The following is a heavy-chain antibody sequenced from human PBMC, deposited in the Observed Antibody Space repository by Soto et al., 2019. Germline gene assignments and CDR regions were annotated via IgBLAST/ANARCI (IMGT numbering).Heavy chain of an antibody. D-gene: IGHD6-19*01. V-gene: IGHV4-34*01. CDR1: GGSFSGYY. J-gene: IGHJ5*02. CDR2: INHSGST. CDR3: ARGPPIRAVPGTGWVDP. Sequence: SETLSLTCAVYGGSFSGYYWSWIRQPPGKGLEWIGEINHSGSTNYNPSLKSRVTISVDTSKNQFSLKLSSVTAADTAVYYCARGPPIRAVPGTGWVDPWGEGSMVTVSS.